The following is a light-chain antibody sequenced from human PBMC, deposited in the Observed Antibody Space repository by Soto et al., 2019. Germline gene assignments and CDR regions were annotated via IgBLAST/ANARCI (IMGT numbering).Light chain of an antibody. CDR1: SSNIGAGYD. CDR2: GNS. Sequence: QSVLTQPSSVAGATGQRVTISCTGSSSNIGAGYDVHWYQQLPGTAPKLLIYGNSNRPSGVPDRFSGSKSGTSASLAITGLQAEDEADYYCQSYDSSLSGRVVFGGGTKLTV. CDR3: QSYDSSLSGRVV. V-gene: IGLV1-40*01. J-gene: IGLJ2*01.